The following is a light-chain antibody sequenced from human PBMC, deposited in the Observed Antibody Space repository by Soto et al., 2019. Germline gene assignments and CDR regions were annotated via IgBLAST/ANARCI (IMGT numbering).Light chain of an antibody. CDR2: AAS. Sequence: EIVLTQSPGTLSLSPGEGATLSCRASQSVTSSYLAWFQQKAGQAPRLLIYAASSRATGIPARFRGSGSGTDFTLTISRLEPEDFAVYYCQQYGDSPTLGGGTKVDIK. CDR1: QSVTSSY. CDR3: QQYGDSPT. J-gene: IGKJ4*01. V-gene: IGKV3-20*01.